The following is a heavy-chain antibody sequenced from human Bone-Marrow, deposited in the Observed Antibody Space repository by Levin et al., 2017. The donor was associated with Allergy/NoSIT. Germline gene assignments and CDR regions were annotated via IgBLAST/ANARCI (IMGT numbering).Heavy chain of an antibody. CDR1: GFTFSSYW. Sequence: PGGSLRLSCAASGFTFSSYWMHWVRQAPGKGLVWVSRINSDGSSTSYADSVKGRFTISRDNAKNTLYLQMNSLRAEDTAVYYCARDRVGYYGSGSYYGPYYYYGMDVWGQGTTVTVSS. D-gene: IGHD3-10*01. CDR2: INSDGSST. J-gene: IGHJ6*02. CDR3: ARDRVGYYGSGSYYGPYYYYGMDV. V-gene: IGHV3-74*01.